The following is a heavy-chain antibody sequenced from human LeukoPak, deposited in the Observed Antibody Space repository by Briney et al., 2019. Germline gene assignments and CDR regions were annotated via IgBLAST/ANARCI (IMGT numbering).Heavy chain of an antibody. D-gene: IGHD1-1*01. J-gene: IGHJ4*02. Sequence: GSLRLSCAVSGFTFSNFWMSWVRQAPGRGLEWVANIHPEGNEKYHVESVKGRFTISRDNTKNLLFLQMNGLRVEDTAVYYCARGDDLSGDHWGQGTLVTVSS. CDR1: GFTFSNFW. V-gene: IGHV3-7*04. CDR2: IHPEGNEK. CDR3: ARGDDLSGDH.